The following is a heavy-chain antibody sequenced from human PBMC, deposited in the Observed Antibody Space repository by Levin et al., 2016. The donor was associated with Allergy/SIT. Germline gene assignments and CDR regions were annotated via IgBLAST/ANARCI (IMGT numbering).Heavy chain of an antibody. J-gene: IGHJ4*02. CDR2: IYYSGST. Sequence: WIRQPPGKGLEWIGYIYYSGSTNYNPSLKSRVTISVDTSKNQFSLKLSSVTAADTAVYYCARFPVAAAAGYDYWGQGTLVTVSS. D-gene: IGHD6-13*01. V-gene: IGHV4-59*12. CDR3: ARFPVAAAAGYDY.